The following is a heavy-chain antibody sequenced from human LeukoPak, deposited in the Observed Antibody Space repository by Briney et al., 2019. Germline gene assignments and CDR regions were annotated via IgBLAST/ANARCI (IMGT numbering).Heavy chain of an antibody. D-gene: IGHD5-24*01. V-gene: IGHV3-53*01. CDR2: IYGGGNI. CDR1: GFTVSSNY. Sequence: GGSLGLSCAASGFTVSSNYMNWVRQAPGKGLEWVSVIYGGGNIYYADSVKGRFTISRDNSKNTLYLQMNSLRAEDTAVYYCARGAGYNYPYYFDYWGQGTLVTVSS. J-gene: IGHJ4*02. CDR3: ARGAGYNYPYYFDY.